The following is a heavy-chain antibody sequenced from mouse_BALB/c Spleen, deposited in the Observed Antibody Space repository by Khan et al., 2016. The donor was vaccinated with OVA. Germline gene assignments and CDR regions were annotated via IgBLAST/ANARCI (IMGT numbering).Heavy chain of an antibody. Sequence: QVQLKESGAELAKPGASVKMSCKASGYTFTSYWMHWIKQRPGQGLEWIGYINPTSGYTDYNQKFKDKATLTADKSSSTAYMQRSSLTSDYSAGYYCARDRIDYWGQGTALTVSS. J-gene: IGHJ2*01. CDR2: INPTSGYT. CDR3: ARDRIDY. CDR1: GYTFTSYW. V-gene: IGHV1-7*01.